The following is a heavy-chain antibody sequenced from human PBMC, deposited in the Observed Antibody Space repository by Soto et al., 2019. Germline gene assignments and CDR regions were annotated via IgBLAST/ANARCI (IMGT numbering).Heavy chain of an antibody. CDR1: GYSFTSYW. CDR3: ASNAAATEDYYYGMDV. J-gene: IGHJ6*02. Sequence: PGESLKISCKGSGYSFTSYWISWVRQMPGKGLEWMGRIDPSDSYTNYSPSFQGHVTISADKSISTAYLQWSSLKASDTAMYYCASNAAATEDYYYGMDVWGQGTTVTVSS. D-gene: IGHD6-13*01. V-gene: IGHV5-10-1*01. CDR2: IDPSDSYT.